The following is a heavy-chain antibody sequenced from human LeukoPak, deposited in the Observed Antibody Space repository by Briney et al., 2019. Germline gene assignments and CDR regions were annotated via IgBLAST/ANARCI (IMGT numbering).Heavy chain of an antibody. CDR1: GGSISSGGYS. J-gene: IGHJ4*02. Sequence: LSLTCAVSGGSISSGGYSWSWVRQAPGKGLEWVSVIYSGGSTYYADSVKGRFTISRDNSKNTLYLQMNSLRAEDTAVYYCARDLRYGGNTFDYWGQGTLVTVSS. V-gene: IGHV3-53*01. CDR2: IYSGGST. CDR3: ARDLRYGGNTFDY. D-gene: IGHD4-23*01.